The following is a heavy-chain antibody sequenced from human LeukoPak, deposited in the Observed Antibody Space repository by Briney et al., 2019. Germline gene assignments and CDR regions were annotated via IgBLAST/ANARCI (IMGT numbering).Heavy chain of an antibody. CDR1: GGSISSSS. Sequence: ETLSLTCTVSGGSISSSSYYWGWIRQAPGKGLEWVSSISSRSTYIYYADSVKGRFTISRDNAKNSLYLQMNSLRAEDTAVYYCAREPSLQITIDVWGKGTTVTVSS. CDR3: AREPSLQITIDV. CDR2: ISSRSTYI. V-gene: IGHV3-21*01. J-gene: IGHJ6*04. D-gene: IGHD3-16*01.